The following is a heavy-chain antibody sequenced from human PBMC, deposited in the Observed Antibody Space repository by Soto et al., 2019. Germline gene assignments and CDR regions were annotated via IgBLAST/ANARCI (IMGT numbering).Heavy chain of an antibody. V-gene: IGHV5-51*01. CDR2: IYPGVSDT. Sequence: PGESLKISCKGSGYSFTSYWIGWVRQMPGKGLEWMGIIYPGVSDTRYSPSFPGQVTISADKSIRTAYLQWSSLKASDTAVYYCARHRNYDILTGHPDYWGQGTLVTVSS. D-gene: IGHD3-9*01. CDR1: GYSFTSYW. J-gene: IGHJ4*02. CDR3: ARHRNYDILTGHPDY.